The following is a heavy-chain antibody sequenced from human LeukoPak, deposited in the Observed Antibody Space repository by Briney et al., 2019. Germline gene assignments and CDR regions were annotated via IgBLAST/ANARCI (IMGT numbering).Heavy chain of an antibody. D-gene: IGHD3-9*01. Sequence: GGSLRLSCAASGFTFSSHSMNWVRQAPGKGLEWVSSISSSSSYIYYADSVKGRFTISRDNAKNSLYLQMNSLRAEDTAVYYCARDRFDWHIGGVTAGSYFDYWGQGTLVTVSS. J-gene: IGHJ4*02. CDR1: GFTFSSHS. V-gene: IGHV3-21*01. CDR2: ISSSSSYI. CDR3: ARDRFDWHIGGVTAGSYFDY.